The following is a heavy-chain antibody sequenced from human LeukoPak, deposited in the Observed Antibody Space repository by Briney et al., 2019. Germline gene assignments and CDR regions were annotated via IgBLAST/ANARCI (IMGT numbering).Heavy chain of an antibody. CDR2: ISHDGTE. CDR3: ARGYSSSCVDY. Sequence: GGSLRLSCAASGFPFSVYWMTWVRQAPGKGLEWVADISHDGTEFYADSVKGRFTISRDNAETSLDLQMNSLRADDTAVYYCARGYSSSCVDYWGQGTLVTVSS. V-gene: IGHV3-7*01. J-gene: IGHJ4*02. CDR1: GFPFSVYW. D-gene: IGHD6-13*01.